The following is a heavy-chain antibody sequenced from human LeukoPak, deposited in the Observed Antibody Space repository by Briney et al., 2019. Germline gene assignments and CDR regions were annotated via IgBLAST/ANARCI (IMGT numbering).Heavy chain of an antibody. D-gene: IGHD3-10*01. CDR3: ARVQIFGSGSQRSFYYYYYMDV. CDR2: IYYSGST. Sequence: SETLSLTCTVSGGSISSSSYYWGWIRQPPGKGLEWIGSIYYSGSTYYNPSLKSRVTISVDTSKNQFSLKLSSVTAADTAVYYCARVQIFGSGSQRSFYYYYYMDVWGKGTTVTVSS. CDR1: GGSISSSSYY. J-gene: IGHJ6*03. V-gene: IGHV4-39*07.